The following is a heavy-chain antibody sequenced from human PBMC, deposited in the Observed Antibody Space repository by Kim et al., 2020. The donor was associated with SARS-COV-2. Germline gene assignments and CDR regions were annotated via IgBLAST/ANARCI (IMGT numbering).Heavy chain of an antibody. D-gene: IGHD6-19*01. Sequence: GGSLRLSCAASGFTFSDYYMSWIRQAPGKGLEWVSYISSSSSYTNYADSVKGRFTISRDKAKNSLYLPMNSLRAEDTAVYYCARAPPTIAVAEFYFDYWGQGTLVTVSS. CDR2: ISSSSSYT. V-gene: IGHV3-11*05. CDR3: ARAPPTIAVAEFYFDY. CDR1: GFTFSDYY. J-gene: IGHJ4*02.